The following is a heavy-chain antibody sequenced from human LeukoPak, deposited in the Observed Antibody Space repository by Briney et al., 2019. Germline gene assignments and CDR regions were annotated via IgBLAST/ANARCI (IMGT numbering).Heavy chain of an antibody. J-gene: IGHJ4*02. D-gene: IGHD6-13*01. CDR1: GGSISSSSYY. V-gene: IGHV4-39*01. CDR3: ARRPRDSSSWYPFDY. Sequence: SETLSLTCTVSGGSISSSSYYWGWIRQPPGKGLEWIGSIYYSGSTYYNPSLKSRVTISVDTSKNQFSLKLSSETAADTAVYYCARRPRDSSSWYPFDYWGQGTLVTVSS. CDR2: IYYSGST.